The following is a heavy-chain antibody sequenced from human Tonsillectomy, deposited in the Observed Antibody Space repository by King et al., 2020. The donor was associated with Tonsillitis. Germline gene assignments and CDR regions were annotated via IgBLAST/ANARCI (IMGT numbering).Heavy chain of an antibody. Sequence: VQLVESGGGLVQPGGSLRLSCAASGFTFSSYSVNWVRQAPGKGLEWVAHITRDSGIMTYGDSVKGRFTISRDHAKNSLYLEMNSLRAEDTAVYYCARDENWAFDYWGQGTLVTVSS. CDR2: ITRDSGIM. D-gene: IGHD7-27*01. V-gene: IGHV3-48*01. CDR1: GFTFSSYS. J-gene: IGHJ4*02. CDR3: ARDENWAFDY.